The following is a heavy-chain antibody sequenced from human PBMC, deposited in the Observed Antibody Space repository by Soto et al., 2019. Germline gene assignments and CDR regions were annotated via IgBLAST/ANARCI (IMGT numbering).Heavy chain of an antibody. CDR1: GFTFSAYA. CDR2: VSASGGTT. Sequence: EVQLLESGGGLVQPGGSLRLSCATSGFTFSAYAMTWVRQAPGKGLEWVSTVSASGGTTYYADSVKGRFAISRDEXXNXLSLQRNSLRAEDTGVYYCAKDSLPEIHWKAGTCYYFDDWGQGTPVTVSS. CDR3: AKDSLPEIHWKAGTCYYFDD. D-gene: IGHD6-13*01. J-gene: IGHJ4*02. V-gene: IGHV3-23*01.